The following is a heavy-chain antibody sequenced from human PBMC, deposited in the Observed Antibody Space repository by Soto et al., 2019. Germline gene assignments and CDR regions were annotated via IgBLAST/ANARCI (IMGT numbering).Heavy chain of an antibody. V-gene: IGHV4-34*01. CDR3: ARAPRDDWPLGAY. J-gene: IGHJ4*02. Sequence: SETLSLACGGQGGCFSGYYGTGIRQPPGKGLEWIGEVSHSGSINYNPARKSRVTRSLDTCNNQFALKLSARTAADTAVYFCARAPRDDWPLGAYWRPGILVTVSS. D-gene: IGHD3-9*01. CDR2: VSHSGSI. CDR1: GGCFSGYY.